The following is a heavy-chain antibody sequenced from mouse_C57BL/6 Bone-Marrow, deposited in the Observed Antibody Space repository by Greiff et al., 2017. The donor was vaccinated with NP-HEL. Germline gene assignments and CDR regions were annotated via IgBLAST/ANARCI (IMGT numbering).Heavy chain of an antibody. CDR3: ARSGRGGMDY. J-gene: IGHJ4*01. Sequence: DVMLVESGGGLVKPGGSLKLSCAASGFTFSDYGMHWVRQAPEKGLEWVAYISSGSSTIYYADTVKGRFTISRDNAKNTLFLQMTSLRAEDTAMYYCARSGRGGMDYWGQGTSVTVSS. V-gene: IGHV5-17*01. CDR2: ISSGSSTI. CDR1: GFTFSDYG.